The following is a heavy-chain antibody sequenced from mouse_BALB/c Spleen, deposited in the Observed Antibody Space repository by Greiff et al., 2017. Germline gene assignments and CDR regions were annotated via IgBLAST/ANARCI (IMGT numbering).Heavy chain of an antibody. D-gene: IGHD2-3*01. J-gene: IGHJ3*01. Sequence: EVQLQESGPGLVKPSQSLSLTCTVTGYSITSDYAWNWIRQFPGNKLEWMGYISYSGSTSYNPSLKSRISITRDTSKNQFFLQLNSVTTEDTATYYCARDDGYYVPFAYWGQGTLVTVSA. V-gene: IGHV3-2*02. CDR3: ARDDGYYVPFAY. CDR2: ISYSGST. CDR1: GYSITSDYA.